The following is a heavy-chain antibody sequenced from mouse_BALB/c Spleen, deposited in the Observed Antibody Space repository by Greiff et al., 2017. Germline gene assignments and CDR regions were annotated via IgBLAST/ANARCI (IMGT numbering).Heavy chain of an antibody. V-gene: IGHV5-17*02. D-gene: IGHD1-1*01. CDR3: ARSEEVDYYAMDY. Sequence: EVKLVESGGGLVQPGGSRKLSCAASGFTFSSFGMHWVRQAPEKGLEWVAYISSGSSSIYYADTVKGRFTISRDNPKNTLFLQMTSLRSEDTAMYYCARSEEVDYYAMDYWGQGTSVTVSS. J-gene: IGHJ4*01. CDR2: ISSGSSSI. CDR1: GFTFSSFG.